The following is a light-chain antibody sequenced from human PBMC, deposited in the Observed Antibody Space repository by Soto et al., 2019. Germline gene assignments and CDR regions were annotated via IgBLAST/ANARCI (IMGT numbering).Light chain of an antibody. CDR1: QGIRNY. CDR3: LKYKTAPLP. J-gene: IGKJ4*01. V-gene: IGKV1-27*01. Sequence: DIQMTQSPSSLSASIGDRVTITCRASQGIRNYLAWYQQKPGKVPELLIYDASTLQSGVPYRFSGSGFGTDFTLTISSLQPEDVGTYYCLKYKTAPLPFGGGTKVEI. CDR2: DAS.